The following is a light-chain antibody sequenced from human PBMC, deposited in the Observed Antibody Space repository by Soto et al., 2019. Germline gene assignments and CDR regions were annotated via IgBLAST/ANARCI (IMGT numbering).Light chain of an antibody. CDR3: QQYGSSPLT. CDR2: GAS. CDR1: QSVSSSY. J-gene: IGKJ4*01. V-gene: IGKV3-20*01. Sequence: EIVLTQSPGTLSLSKGERATLSCRASQSVSSSYLAWYQQKPGQAPRLLIYGASSRATGIPVRFSGSGSGTDFTLTISRLEPEDFAVYYCQQYGSSPLTFGGGTKVDIK.